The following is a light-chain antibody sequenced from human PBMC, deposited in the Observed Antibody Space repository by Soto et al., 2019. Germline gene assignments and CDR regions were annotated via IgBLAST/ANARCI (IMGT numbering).Light chain of an antibody. CDR1: QSLDRDY. V-gene: IGKV1-5*03. CDR3: HQYDSYTRT. J-gene: IGKJ1*01. Sequence: IQITQSPSTLSASLGDRVTMACRASQSLDRDYLAWYQQKLGKAPKLLIYRASTLDSGVPARFSSGGAGTACTRPISSLEPDDVYTDYCHQYDSYTRTFGQGTKVDIK. CDR2: RAS.